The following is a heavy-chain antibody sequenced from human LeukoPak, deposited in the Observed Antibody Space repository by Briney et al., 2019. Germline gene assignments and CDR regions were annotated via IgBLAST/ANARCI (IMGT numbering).Heavy chain of an antibody. V-gene: IGHV1-18*01. D-gene: IGHD6-19*01. CDR2: ITAYNGDS. Sequence: GASVRVSCKASGYSFTSFGITWVRQAPGQGLEYLGWITAYNGDSHYTQSLQGRVTMATDTSTSTAYLELRSLRSDDTAVYYCARLPTGYNTDWYFNAFDFWGQGTLVTVSS. J-gene: IGHJ4*02. CDR3: ARLPTGYNTDWYFNAFDF. CDR1: GYSFTSFG.